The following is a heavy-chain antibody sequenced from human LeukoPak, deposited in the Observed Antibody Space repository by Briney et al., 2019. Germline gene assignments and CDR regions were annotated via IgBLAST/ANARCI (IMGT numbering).Heavy chain of an antibody. V-gene: IGHV3-66*02. CDR2: IYSGGGT. CDR1: GFTFSSNY. D-gene: IGHD6-13*01. CDR3: AGPRNSWATALDY. Sequence: GGSLRLSCAASGFTFSSNYMSWVRQAPGKGLEWVSVIYSGGGTYYADSVKGRFTISRDNSKNTVYLQMNSLRAEDTAVYYCAGPRNSWATALDYWGQGTLVTVSS. J-gene: IGHJ4*02.